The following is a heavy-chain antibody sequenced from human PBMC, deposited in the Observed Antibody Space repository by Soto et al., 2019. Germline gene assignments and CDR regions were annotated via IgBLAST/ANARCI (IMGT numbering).Heavy chain of an antibody. V-gene: IGHV3-21*06. J-gene: IGHJ4*02. CDR3: ARESEDLTSNFDY. Sequence: PVGSLRLSCAASRFTFTRYSMNWVRQAPGKGLEWVSSISSTTNYIYYGDSMKGRFTISRDNAKNSLYLEMNSLRAEDTAVYYCARESEDLTSNFDYWGQGTLVTAPQ. CDR1: RFTFTRYS. CDR2: ISSTTNYI.